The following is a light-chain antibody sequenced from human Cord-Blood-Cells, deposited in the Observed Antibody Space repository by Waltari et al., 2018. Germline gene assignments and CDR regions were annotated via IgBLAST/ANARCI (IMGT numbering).Light chain of an antibody. Sequence: DIQMTQYPSSLSGSVGDRVTITCRASQRISSYLNWYQQKPGKAPKLLIYAASSLQSGVPSRFSGSGSGTDFTLTISSLQPEDFATYYCQQSYSTPYSFGQGTKLEIK. CDR1: QRISSY. J-gene: IGKJ2*03. CDR3: QQSYSTPYS. CDR2: AAS. V-gene: IGKV1-39*01.